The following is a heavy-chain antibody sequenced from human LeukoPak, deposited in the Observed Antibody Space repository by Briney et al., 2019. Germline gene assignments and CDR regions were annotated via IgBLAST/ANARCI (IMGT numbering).Heavy chain of an antibody. CDR1: RFTFSSYA. CDR3: AKGAIVVVPAAMGILYFDY. J-gene: IGHJ4*02. Sequence: GGSLRLSCAASRFTFSSYAMNWVRQAPGRGLEWVSAISGSGGSTYYADSVKGRFTISRDNSKNTLYLQMNSLRAEDTAVYYCAKGAIVVVPAAMGILYFDYWGQGTLVTVSS. D-gene: IGHD2-2*01. V-gene: IGHV3-23*01. CDR2: ISGSGGST.